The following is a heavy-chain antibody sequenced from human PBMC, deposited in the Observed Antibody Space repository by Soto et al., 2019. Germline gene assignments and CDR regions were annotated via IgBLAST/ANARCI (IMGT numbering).Heavy chain of an antibody. Sequence: ASVKVSCKASGYTFTSYGISWVRQAPGQGLEWMGWISAYNGNTNYAQKLQGRVTMTTDTSTSTAYMELRSLRSDDTAVYYCARDLYRFLEWSPPRAFDIWGHGTMVTVSS. CDR1: GYTFTSYG. D-gene: IGHD3-3*01. V-gene: IGHV1-18*04. CDR3: ARDLYRFLEWSPPRAFDI. J-gene: IGHJ3*02. CDR2: ISAYNGNT.